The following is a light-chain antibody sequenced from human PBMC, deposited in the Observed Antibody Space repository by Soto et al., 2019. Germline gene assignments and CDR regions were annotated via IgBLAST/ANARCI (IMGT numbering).Light chain of an antibody. V-gene: IGLV2-14*01. CDR3: SSYVSITTPYV. CDR1: SSDGGGYIY. CDR2: EVS. J-gene: IGLJ1*01. Sequence: SVLTQPASVSGSPGQSITISCTGTSSDGGGYIYVSWYQQHPGKAPKLMIYEVSNRPSGVSNRFSGSQSGNTASLTLSGLQAEYEADYYCSSYVSITTPYVFGTGTKVTVL.